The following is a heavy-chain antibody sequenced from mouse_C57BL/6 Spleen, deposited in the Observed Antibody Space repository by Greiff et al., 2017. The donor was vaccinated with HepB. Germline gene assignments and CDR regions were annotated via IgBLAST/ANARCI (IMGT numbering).Heavy chain of an antibody. V-gene: IGHV1-39*01. D-gene: IGHD1-1*01. CDR1: GYSFTDYN. CDR3: ARERAGIYYYGSSSYYFDY. J-gene: IGHJ2*01. CDR2: INPNYGTT. Sequence: VQLKQSGPELVKPGASVKISCKASGYSFTDYNMNWVKQSNGKSLEWIGVINPNYGTTSYNQKFKGKATLTVDQSSSTAYMQLNSLTSEDSAVYYCARERAGIYYYGSSSYYFDYGGQGTTLTVSS.